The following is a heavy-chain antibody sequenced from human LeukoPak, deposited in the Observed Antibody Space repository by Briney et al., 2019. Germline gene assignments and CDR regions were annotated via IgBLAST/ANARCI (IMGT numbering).Heavy chain of an antibody. CDR3: AKSGTTPLGYYYYGMDV. D-gene: IGHD5-12*01. Sequence: GGSLRLSCAASGFTFDDYAMHWVRQAPGKGLEWVSGISWNSGSIGYADSVKGRFTISRDNAKNSLYLQMNSLRAEDTALYYCAKSGTTPLGYYYYGMDVWGQGTTVTVSS. CDR2: ISWNSGSI. V-gene: IGHV3-9*01. CDR1: GFTFDDYA. J-gene: IGHJ6*02.